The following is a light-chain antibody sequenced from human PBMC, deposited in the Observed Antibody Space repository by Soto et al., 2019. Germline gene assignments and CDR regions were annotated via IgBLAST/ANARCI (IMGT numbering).Light chain of an antibody. V-gene: IGKV3-15*01. Sequence: EIVMTQSPATLSVSPGERATLSCRASQSVSSDLAWYHQKPGQAPRLLIYGASTRATGIPARFSGSGSGTEFTLTISSLQSEDFAVYYCQQYNIWPLTFGGGTKVDIK. CDR1: QSVSSD. CDR2: GAS. J-gene: IGKJ4*01. CDR3: QQYNIWPLT.